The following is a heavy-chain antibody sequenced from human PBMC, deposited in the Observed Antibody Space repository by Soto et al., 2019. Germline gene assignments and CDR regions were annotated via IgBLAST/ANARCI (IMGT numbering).Heavy chain of an antibody. D-gene: IGHD2-15*01. CDR1: GFILSTYA. CDR2: ISYDGNNK. J-gene: IGHJ6*02. V-gene: IGHV3-30-3*01. CDR3: ARAGCDGGSCYTLVGLRYGMDV. Sequence: QVQLVESGGGVVQPGRSLRLSCAASGFILSTYAMYWVRQAPGKGLEWVAVISYDGNNKYYADSVKGRFTISRDNSKNTLYLQMNSLRVEDTAVYYCARAGCDGGSCYTLVGLRYGMDVWGQGTTVTVSS.